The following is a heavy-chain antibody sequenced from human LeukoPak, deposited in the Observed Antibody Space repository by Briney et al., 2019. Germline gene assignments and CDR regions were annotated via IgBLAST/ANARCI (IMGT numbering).Heavy chain of an antibody. CDR2: IYYSGST. V-gene: IGHV4-59*01. CDR3: ATYYGSGSEAYFDY. CDR1: GGSISNYY. J-gene: IGHJ4*02. D-gene: IGHD3-10*01. Sequence: SETLSLTCTVSGGSISNYYWSWIRQPPGKGLEWIGYIYYSGSTNYNPSLKSRVTISVDTSKNQFSLKLSSVTAADTAVYYCATYYGSGSEAYFDYWGQGTLVTVSS.